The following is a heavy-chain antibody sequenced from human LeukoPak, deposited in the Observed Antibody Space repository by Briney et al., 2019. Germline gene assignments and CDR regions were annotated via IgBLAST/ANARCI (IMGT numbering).Heavy chain of an antibody. J-gene: IGHJ5*02. CDR3: ARDGYSSSWYRSPDWFDP. CDR1: GFTFSSYW. V-gene: IGHV3-7*01. CDR2: IKQDGSEK. Sequence: GGPLRLSCAASGFTFSSYWMSWVRQAPGKGLEWVANIKQDGSEKYYVDSVKGRFTISRDNAKNSLYLQMNSLRAEDTAVYYCARDGYSSSWYRSPDWFDPWGQGTLVTVSS. D-gene: IGHD6-13*01.